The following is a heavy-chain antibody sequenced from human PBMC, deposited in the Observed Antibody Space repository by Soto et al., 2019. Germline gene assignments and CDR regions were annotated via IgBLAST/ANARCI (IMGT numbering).Heavy chain of an antibody. V-gene: IGHV3-15*01. J-gene: IGHJ4*02. CDR3: ATDFKGASI. CDR2: IKSKTDGGTT. CDR1: QSTFSHAW. Sequence: GGSLRLSCTASQSTFSHAWMCWARHASGKGLEWVGRIKSKTDGGTTDYAAPVKGRFTISRDDSKDTLYLQMNSLKIEDTAVYCCATDFKGASIRGQGTLVTVSS. D-gene: IGHD3-16*01.